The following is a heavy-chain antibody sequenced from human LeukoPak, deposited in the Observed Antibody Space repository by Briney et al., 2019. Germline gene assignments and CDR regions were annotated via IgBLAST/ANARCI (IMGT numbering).Heavy chain of an antibody. CDR1: GGAFSGYF. CDR2: IYHSGST. Sequence: SETLSLTCAVYGGAFSGYFWTWVRRPPGKGLEWIGYIYHSGSTYYNSSLKSRVTISVDKSKNQFSLKLTSVTAADTAVYYCAGSPIGYGMDVWGQGTTVTVSS. V-gene: IGHV4-34*01. CDR3: AGSPIGYGMDV. J-gene: IGHJ6*02.